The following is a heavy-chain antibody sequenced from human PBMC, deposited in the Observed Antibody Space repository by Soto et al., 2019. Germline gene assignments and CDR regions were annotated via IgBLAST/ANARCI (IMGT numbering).Heavy chain of an antibody. CDR3: TREYYYDSSGPYGDRAFDI. CDR2: IRSKAYGGTT. D-gene: IGHD3-22*01. V-gene: IGHV3-49*04. Sequence: PGGSLRLSYTASGFTFGDYAMSWVRQAPGKGLEWVGFIRSKAYGGTTEYAASVKGRFTISRDDSKSIAYLQMNSLKTEDTAVYYCTREYYYDSSGPYGDRAFDIWGQGTMVTVS. J-gene: IGHJ3*02. CDR1: GFTFGDYA.